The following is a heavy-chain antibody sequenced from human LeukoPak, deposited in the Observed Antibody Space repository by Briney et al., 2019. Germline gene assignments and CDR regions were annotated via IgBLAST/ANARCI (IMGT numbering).Heavy chain of an antibody. CDR3: ARHGGSSKEDYYYYYGMDV. V-gene: IGHV5-51*01. CDR2: IYPGDSDT. Sequence: GESLKISCKGSGHSFTSYWIGWVRQMPGKGLEWMGIIYPGDSDTRYSPSFQGQVTISADKSISTAYLQWSSLKASDTAMYYCARHGGSSKEDYYYYYGMDVWGQGTTVTVSS. CDR1: GHSFTSYW. D-gene: IGHD6-6*01. J-gene: IGHJ6*02.